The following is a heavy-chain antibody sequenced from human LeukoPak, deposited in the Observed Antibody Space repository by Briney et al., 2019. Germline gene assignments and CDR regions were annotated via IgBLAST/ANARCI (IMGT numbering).Heavy chain of an antibody. CDR3: AKGQAVIYYFDY. Sequence: GGSLRLSCAASGFTFSSYGMHWVRQAPGKGLEWVAFIRYDGSNKYYADSVKGRFTISRDSSKNTLYLQMNSLRAEDTAVYYCAKGQAVIYYFDYWGQGTLVTVSS. D-gene: IGHD3-10*01. CDR2: IRYDGSNK. V-gene: IGHV3-30*02. J-gene: IGHJ4*02. CDR1: GFTFSSYG.